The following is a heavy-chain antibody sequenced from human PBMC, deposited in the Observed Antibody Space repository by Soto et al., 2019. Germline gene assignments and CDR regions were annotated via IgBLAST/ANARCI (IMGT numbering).Heavy chain of an antibody. Sequence: SETLSLTCTVSGGSVSSGSYYWSWIRQPPGKGLEWIGYIYYSGSTNYNPSPKSRVTISVDTSKNQFSLKLSSVTAADTAVYYCARVSRYYYYGMDVWGQGTTVTVSS. J-gene: IGHJ6*02. V-gene: IGHV4-61*01. CDR1: GGSVSSGSYY. CDR3: ARVSRYYYYGMDV. CDR2: IYYSGST.